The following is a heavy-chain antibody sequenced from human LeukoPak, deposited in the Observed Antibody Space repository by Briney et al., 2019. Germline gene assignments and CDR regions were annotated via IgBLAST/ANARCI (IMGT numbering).Heavy chain of an antibody. CDR2: MNPNSGNT. D-gene: IGHD3-10*01. CDR3: ARTGRSFRRLRYAFDI. V-gene: IGHV1-8*03. CDR1: GYTFTSYD. J-gene: IGHJ3*02. Sequence: GASVKVSCKASGYTFTSYDINWVRQATGQGLEWMGWMNPNSGNTGYAQKFQGRVTITRNTSISTAYMELGSLRSEDTAVYYCARTGRSFRRLRYAFDIWGQGTMVTVSS.